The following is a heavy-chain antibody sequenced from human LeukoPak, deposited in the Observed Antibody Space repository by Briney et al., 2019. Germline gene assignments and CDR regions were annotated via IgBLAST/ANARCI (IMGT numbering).Heavy chain of an antibody. Sequence: SETLSLTCTVSGGSISSSSYYWGWIRQPPGKGLEWIGSIYYSGTTYYNPSLKSRVTISVDTSKNQFSLKLSSVTAADTALYYCAKHYMGSSYNHGLDCWGQGTLVTVSS. D-gene: IGHD3-10*01. J-gene: IGHJ4*02. CDR3: AKHYMGSSYNHGLDC. CDR1: GGSISSSSYY. CDR2: IYYSGTT. V-gene: IGHV4-39*01.